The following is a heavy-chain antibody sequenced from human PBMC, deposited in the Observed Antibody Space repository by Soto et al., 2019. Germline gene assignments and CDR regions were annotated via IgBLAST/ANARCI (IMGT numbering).Heavy chain of an antibody. CDR1: GGTFSSYA. D-gene: IGHD2-2*01. CDR3: ARGGYCSSTSCYAVDY. V-gene: IGHV1-69*13. CDR2: IIPIFGTA. J-gene: IGHJ4*02. Sequence: ASVKVSCKASGGTFSSYAISWVRQAPGQGLEWMGGIIPIFGTANYAQKFQGRVTITADESTSTAYMELSSLRSEDTAVYYCARGGYCSSTSCYAVDYWGQGTLVTVSS.